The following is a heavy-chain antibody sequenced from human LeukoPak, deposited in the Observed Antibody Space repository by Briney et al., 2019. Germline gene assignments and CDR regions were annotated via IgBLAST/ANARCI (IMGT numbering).Heavy chain of an antibody. V-gene: IGHV3-30-3*01. Sequence: PGGSLRLSCAASGFTFSSYAMHWVRQAPGKGLEWVAVISYDGSNKYHADSVKGRFTISRDNSRNTLYLQMNSLRAEDTAVYYCARDAYSSSSGWLDPWGQGTLVAVSS. D-gene: IGHD6-6*01. CDR3: ARDAYSSSSGWLDP. J-gene: IGHJ5*02. CDR2: ISYDGSNK. CDR1: GFTFSSYA.